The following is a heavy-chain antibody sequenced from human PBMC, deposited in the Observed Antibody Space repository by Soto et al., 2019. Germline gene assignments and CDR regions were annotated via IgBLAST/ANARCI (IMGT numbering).Heavy chain of an antibody. D-gene: IGHD6-19*01. J-gene: IGHJ6*02. V-gene: IGHV3-15*01. CDR3: ATGHKYSSGWFSSRDYYGMDV. CDR2: IKSKIDGATT. Sequence: GGSLRLSCAASGFTFSNAWMRWVRQAPGKGLEWVGRIKSKIDGATTDSAAPVKGRFTISRDDSKNTLFLQMNSLKTEDTAVYYCATGHKYSSGWFSSRDYYGMDVWGQGTTVTVSS. CDR1: GFTFSNAW.